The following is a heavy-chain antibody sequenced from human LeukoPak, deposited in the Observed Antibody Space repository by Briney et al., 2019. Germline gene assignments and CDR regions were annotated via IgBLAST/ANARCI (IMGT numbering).Heavy chain of an antibody. CDR3: ATYRGLVRGVIISFPFDI. CDR1: GYTLTELS. J-gene: IGHJ3*02. Sequence: ASVKVSCKVSGYTLTELSMHWVRQAPGKGLEWMGGFDPEDGETIYAQKFQGRVTMTGDTSTDTAYMELSSLRSEDTAVYYCATYRGLVRGVIISFPFDIWGQGTMVTVPS. V-gene: IGHV1-24*01. CDR2: FDPEDGET. D-gene: IGHD3-10*01.